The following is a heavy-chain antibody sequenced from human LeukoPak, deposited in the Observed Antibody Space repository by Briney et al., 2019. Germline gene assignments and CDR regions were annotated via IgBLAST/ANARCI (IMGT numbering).Heavy chain of an antibody. CDR1: GFTFSSYW. CDR2: IKQDGSEK. J-gene: IGHJ6*01. CDR3: ARDITMVGGVPHYYGMDV. D-gene: IGHD3-10*01. V-gene: IGHV3-7*01. Sequence: GGSLRLSCAASGFTFSSYWMSWVRQAPGKGLEWVANIKQDGSEKYYVDSVKGGFTISRDNAKNSLYLQMNSLRDEDTAVYYCARDITMVGGVPHYYGMDVWGQGTTVSVS.